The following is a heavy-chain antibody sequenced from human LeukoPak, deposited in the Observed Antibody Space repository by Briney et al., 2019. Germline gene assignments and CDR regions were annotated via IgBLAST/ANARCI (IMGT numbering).Heavy chain of an antibody. D-gene: IGHD1-26*01. V-gene: IGHV3-30*03. J-gene: IGHJ4*02. CDR1: GFTFSSYG. Sequence: TGRSLRLSCAASGFTFSSYGMHWVRQAPGKGLEWVAVISYDGSNKYYADSVKGRFTISRDNSKNTAYLQMNSLKTEDTAVYYCLTRYQLSGNYYEYWGQGTLVTVSS. CDR3: LTRYQLSGNYYEY. CDR2: ISYDGSNK.